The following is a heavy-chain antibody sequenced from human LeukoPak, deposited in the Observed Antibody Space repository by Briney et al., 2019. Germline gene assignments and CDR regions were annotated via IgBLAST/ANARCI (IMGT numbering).Heavy chain of an antibody. J-gene: IGHJ4*02. CDR3: ARDGGDSSGYYFTENFDY. Sequence: PGGSLRLSCAASGFTFSSYSMNWVRQAPGKGLEWVSYISSSSSTIYYADSVKGRFTISRDNAKNSLYLQMNSLSAEDTAVYYCARDGGDSSGYYFTENFDYWGQGTLVTVSS. CDR2: ISSSSSTI. CDR1: GFTFSSYS. V-gene: IGHV3-48*01. D-gene: IGHD3-22*01.